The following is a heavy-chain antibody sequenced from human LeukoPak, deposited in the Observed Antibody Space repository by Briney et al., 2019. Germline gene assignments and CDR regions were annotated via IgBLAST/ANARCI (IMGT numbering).Heavy chain of an antibody. CDR2: VYHNGTP. V-gene: IGHV4-4*02. J-gene: IGHJ6*02. CDR1: VVSISSGNW. Sequence: PSETLSLTCAVSVVSISSGNWWSWVRQSPGKGLEWIGEVYHNGTPNYNPSLKRRVTISADTFKNHFSLKLTSVTAADTAVYYCATAPILRGEAGEQYKYGMDVWGQGTTVIVSS. D-gene: IGHD2-2*02. CDR3: ATAPILRGEAGEQYKYGMDV.